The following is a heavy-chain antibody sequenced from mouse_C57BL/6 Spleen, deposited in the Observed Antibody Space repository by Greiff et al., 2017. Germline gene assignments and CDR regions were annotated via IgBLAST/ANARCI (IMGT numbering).Heavy chain of an antibody. Sequence: QVQLQQPGAELVKPGASVKVSCKASGYTFTSYWMHWVKQRPGQGLEWIGRIHPSASDTNYNQQFKGKATLTVDKSSSTAYMQLSSLTSENSAVYYCAKRSYEENYAMDYWGQGTSVTVSS. CDR2: IHPSASDT. D-gene: IGHD1-1*01. J-gene: IGHJ4*01. CDR1: GYTFTSYW. CDR3: AKRSYEENYAMDY. V-gene: IGHV1-74*01.